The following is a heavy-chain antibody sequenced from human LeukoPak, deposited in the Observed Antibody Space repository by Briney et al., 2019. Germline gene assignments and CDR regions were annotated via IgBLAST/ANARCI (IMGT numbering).Heavy chain of an antibody. D-gene: IGHD6-19*01. J-gene: IGHJ4*02. Sequence: SETLSLTCTVSGGSISSSSYYWGWIRQPPGEGLEWIGSIYYSGSTYYNPSLKSRVTISVDTSKNQFSLKLSSVTAADTAVYYCARVAVAGGIDYWGQGTLVTVSS. CDR1: GGSISSSSYY. CDR3: ARVAVAGGIDY. V-gene: IGHV4-39*07. CDR2: IYYSGST.